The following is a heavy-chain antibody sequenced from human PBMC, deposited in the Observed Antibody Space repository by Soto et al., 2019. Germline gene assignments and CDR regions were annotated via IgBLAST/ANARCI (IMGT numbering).Heavy chain of an antibody. Sequence: ASVKVSCRASCYTSTSYGISWVRQSPGQGLEWMGLIIAYNGNTNYAQKLQGRVTMTTDTSTSTAYMELRSLRSDATAVYYCAREEYSSGWYPARYFDYWGQGTLVTVSS. CDR2: IIAYNGNT. CDR1: CYTSTSYG. V-gene: IGHV1-18*01. CDR3: AREEYSSGWYPARYFDY. D-gene: IGHD6-19*01. J-gene: IGHJ4*02.